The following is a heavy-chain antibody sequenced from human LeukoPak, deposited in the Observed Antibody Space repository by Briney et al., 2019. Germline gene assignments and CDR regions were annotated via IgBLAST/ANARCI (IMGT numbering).Heavy chain of an antibody. V-gene: IGHV3-21*01. Sequence: GGSLRLSCAASGFTFSSYSMNWVRQAPGEGLEWVSSISSSSSYIYYADSVKGRFTISRDNDKNSLYLQMNSLRAEDTAVYYCARDEELGSFDIWGQGTMVTVSS. CDR1: GFTFSSYS. D-gene: IGHD1-26*01. CDR3: ARDEELGSFDI. J-gene: IGHJ3*02. CDR2: ISSSSSYI.